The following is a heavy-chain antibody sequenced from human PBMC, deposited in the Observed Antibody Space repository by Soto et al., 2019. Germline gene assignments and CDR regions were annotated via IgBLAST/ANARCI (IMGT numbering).Heavy chain of an antibody. V-gene: IGHV1-18*01. CDR1: GYTFTSYG. CDR3: ARAAMGSSWNYYSYYGMDV. D-gene: IGHD6-13*01. J-gene: IGHJ6*02. Sequence: QVQLVQSGAEVKKPGASVKVSCKASGYTFTSYGISWVRQAPGQGLEWMGWISAYNGNTNYAQKLQGRVTMTTDTSTSTAYMELRSLRSDDTAVYYCARAAMGSSWNYYSYYGMDVWGQGTTVTVSS. CDR2: ISAYNGNT.